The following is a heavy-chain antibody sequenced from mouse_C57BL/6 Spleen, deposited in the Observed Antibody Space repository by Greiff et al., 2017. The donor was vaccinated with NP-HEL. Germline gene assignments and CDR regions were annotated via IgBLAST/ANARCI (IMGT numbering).Heavy chain of an antibody. Sequence: QVQLQQPGAELVRPGSSVKLSCKASGYTFTSYWMHWVKQRPIQGLEWIGNIDPSDSETHYNQKFKDKATLTVDKSSSTAYMQLSSLTSEDSAVYYCAREGGYGSAMDYWGQGTSVTVSS. CDR3: AREGGYGSAMDY. J-gene: IGHJ4*01. CDR1: GYTFTSYW. CDR2: IDPSDSET. V-gene: IGHV1-52*01. D-gene: IGHD2-2*01.